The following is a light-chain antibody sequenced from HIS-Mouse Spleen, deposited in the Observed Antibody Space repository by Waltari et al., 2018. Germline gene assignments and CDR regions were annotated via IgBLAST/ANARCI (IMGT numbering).Light chain of an antibody. CDR1: QSVSSY. V-gene: IGKV3-11*01. J-gene: IGKJ1*01. CDR2: DAS. CDR3: QQRSNWWT. Sequence: EIVLTQSPATLSLSPGERATLSCRASQSVSSYLSWYQQKPCQAPRLLIYDASSRATGIPARFSGSGSGTDFTLTISSLEPEDFAVYYCQQRSNWWTFGQGTKVEIK.